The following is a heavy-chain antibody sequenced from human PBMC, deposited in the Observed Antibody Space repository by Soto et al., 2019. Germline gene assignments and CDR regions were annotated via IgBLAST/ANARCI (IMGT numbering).Heavy chain of an antibody. J-gene: IGHJ4*02. CDR2: ISGGGDIT. Sequence: GGSLRLSCAASGFTFSSYLMSWVRQAPGKGLEWVSGISGGGDITYYADSVKVRFTISRDNSKNTLYLQMGSLRVEDTAVYYCAKARGHTYGELDFWGQGTLVTVSS. V-gene: IGHV3-23*01. D-gene: IGHD5-18*01. CDR1: GFTFSSYL. CDR3: AKARGHTYGELDF.